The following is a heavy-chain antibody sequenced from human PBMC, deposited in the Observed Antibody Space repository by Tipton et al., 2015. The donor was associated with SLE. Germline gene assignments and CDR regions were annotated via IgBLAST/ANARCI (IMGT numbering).Heavy chain of an antibody. D-gene: IGHD2-8*01. Sequence: SLRLSCATSGFLLSMSWMNWVRQAPGKGLEWVATIKEDGSGEHYVDSVKGRFTISRDNAKDSVFLQMNSLRDEDTGVYYCARAPDRNGPYYFDYWGQGTQVTVSS. J-gene: IGHJ4*02. CDR3: ARAPDRNGPYYFDY. V-gene: IGHV3-7*01. CDR2: IKEDGSGE. CDR1: GFLLSMSW.